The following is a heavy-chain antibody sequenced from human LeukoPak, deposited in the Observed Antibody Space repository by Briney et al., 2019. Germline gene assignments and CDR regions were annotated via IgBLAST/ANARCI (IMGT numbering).Heavy chain of an antibody. D-gene: IGHD6-6*01. CDR3: ARGGSASRAAHFDY. CDR2: IWYDGSNK. CDR1: GFTFSIYG. J-gene: IGHJ4*02. V-gene: IGHV3-33*01. Sequence: PGRSLRLSCAASGFTFSIYGMHWVREAPGKGLEWVAGIWYDGSNKYYADSVKGRFTISRDNSKNTLYLQMNSLRAEDTAVYYCARGGSASRAAHFDYWGQGTLVTVSS.